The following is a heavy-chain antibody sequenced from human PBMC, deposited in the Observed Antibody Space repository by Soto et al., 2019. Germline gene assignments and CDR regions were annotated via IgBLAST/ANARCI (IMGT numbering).Heavy chain of an antibody. J-gene: IGHJ5*02. CDR3: ARHEPQNWFDP. V-gene: IGHV5-10-1*01. CDR2: IDPSDSYT. Sequence: VESLKISCNGSGYSFTSYWISWVRQMPGKGLEWMGRIDPSDSYTNYSPSFQGHVTISADKSISTAYLQWSSLKASDTAMYYCARHEPQNWFDPWGQGTLVTVSS. CDR1: GYSFTSYW.